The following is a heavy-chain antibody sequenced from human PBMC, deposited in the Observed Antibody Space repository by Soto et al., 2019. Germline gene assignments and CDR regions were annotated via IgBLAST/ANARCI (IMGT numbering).Heavy chain of an antibody. CDR3: AKSMSTPSRPRHYFDY. Sequence: EVQLLESGGDLVQPGGSLRLSCAASGFTFSNFAMSWVRQAPGKGLEWVSVISGGGGTTYYADSVKGRFTISRDNSKNTLYLQQDSLRGEDTALYYCAKSMSTPSRPRHYFDYWGQGTLVTVSS. J-gene: IGHJ4*02. CDR1: GFTFSNFA. V-gene: IGHV3-23*01. CDR2: ISGGGGTT. D-gene: IGHD2-2*01.